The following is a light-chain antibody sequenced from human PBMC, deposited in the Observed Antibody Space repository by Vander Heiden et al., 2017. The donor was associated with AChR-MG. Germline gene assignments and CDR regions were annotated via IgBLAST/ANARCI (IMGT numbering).Light chain of an antibody. CDR1: QSVSSR. J-gene: IGKJ1*01. CDR3: QQEHTYSWK. Sequence: DIQMTQSPSTLSASVGDRVTITCRASQSVSSRLAWYRQKPGKAPDLLIYKASSLQSGVPSRFSGSGSGTEFTLTISRLQPDDFATYYCQQEHTYSWKFGQGTQVEVK. CDR2: KAS. V-gene: IGKV1-5*03.